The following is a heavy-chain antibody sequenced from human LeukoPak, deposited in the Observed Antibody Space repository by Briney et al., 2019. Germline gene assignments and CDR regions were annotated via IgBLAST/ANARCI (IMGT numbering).Heavy chain of an antibody. J-gene: IGHJ4*02. CDR2: ISYDGSNK. D-gene: IGHD1-26*01. CDR1: GFTFSSYG. V-gene: IGHV3-30*03. CDR3: AGYLGSYYYYFDY. Sequence: GGSLRLSCAASGFTFSSYGMHWVRQAPGKGLEWVAVISYDGSNKYYADSVKGRFTISRDNSKNTLYLQMNSLRAEDTAVYYCAGYLGSYYYYFDYWGQGTLVTVS.